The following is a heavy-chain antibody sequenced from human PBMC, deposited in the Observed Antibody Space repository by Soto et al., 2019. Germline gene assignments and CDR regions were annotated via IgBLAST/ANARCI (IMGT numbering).Heavy chain of an antibody. V-gene: IGHV3-23*01. Sequence: EVQLLESGGGLVQPGGSLRLSCAASGFTFNNYAMNWVRQAPGKGLEWVSSISGSGGSTYYADSVKGRFTISRDNSKNTPYLQMNSLRAEDTAVYYCAKGALGSSSWYDFDYWGQGTLVTVSS. CDR3: AKGALGSSSWYDFDY. J-gene: IGHJ4*02. D-gene: IGHD6-13*01. CDR1: GFTFNNYA. CDR2: ISGSGGST.